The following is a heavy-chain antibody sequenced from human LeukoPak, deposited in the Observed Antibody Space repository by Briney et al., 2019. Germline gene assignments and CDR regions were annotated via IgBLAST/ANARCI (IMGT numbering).Heavy chain of an antibody. CDR3: ARDRTGRGYYYYYYYMDV. J-gene: IGHJ6*03. D-gene: IGHD3/OR15-3a*01. CDR2: IYYSGST. CDR1: GGSISSYY. Sequence: SETLSLTCTVSGGSISSYYWSWIRQPPGRGLEWIAYIYYSGSTNYNPSLKSRVTISVDTSKNQFSLKLSSVTPADTAVYYCARDRTGRGYYYYYYYMDVWGKGTTVTISS. V-gene: IGHV4-59*12.